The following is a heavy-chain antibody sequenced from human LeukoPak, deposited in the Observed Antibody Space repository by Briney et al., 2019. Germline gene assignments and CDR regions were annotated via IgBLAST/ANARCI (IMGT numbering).Heavy chain of an antibody. Sequence: TSETLSLTCAVYGGSFSGYYWSWIRQPPGKGLEWMGEINHSGSTNYNPSLKSPVTISVDTSKNQFSLKLSSVTAADTAVYYCARAGYSSSWYHYYYMDVWGKGTTVTVSS. D-gene: IGHD6-13*01. J-gene: IGHJ6*03. CDR2: INHSGST. CDR3: ARAGYSSSWYHYYYMDV. V-gene: IGHV4-34*01. CDR1: GGSFSGYY.